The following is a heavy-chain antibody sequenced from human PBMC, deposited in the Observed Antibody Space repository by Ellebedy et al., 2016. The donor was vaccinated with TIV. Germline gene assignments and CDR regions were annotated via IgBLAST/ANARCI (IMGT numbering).Heavy chain of an antibody. J-gene: IGHJ5*02. CDR1: GGSISSSNW. V-gene: IGHV4-4*02. Sequence: SETLSLTCAVSGGSISSSNWWSWVRRPPGKGLEWIGEIYHSGSTNYNPSLKSRVTISVDKSKNQFSLKLSSVTAADTAVYYCTKTTVVRIENWFDPWGQGTLVTVSS. CDR3: TKTTVVRIENWFDP. D-gene: IGHD4-23*01. CDR2: IYHSGST.